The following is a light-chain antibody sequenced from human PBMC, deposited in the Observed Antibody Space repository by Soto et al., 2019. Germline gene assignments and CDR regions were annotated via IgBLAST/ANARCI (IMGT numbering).Light chain of an antibody. CDR1: QDISKY. CDR2: EVS. CDR3: QQCDTPPFT. V-gene: IGKV1-33*01. Sequence: DLQVTQSPSSLSASVGDRVTIACRASQDISKYLNWYQQKPGKAPNLLIYEVSNLETGVPSKFSGGGSGTDFNLTISSLQPEDIATYYCQQCDTPPFTFGLGTKLEIK. J-gene: IGKJ2*01.